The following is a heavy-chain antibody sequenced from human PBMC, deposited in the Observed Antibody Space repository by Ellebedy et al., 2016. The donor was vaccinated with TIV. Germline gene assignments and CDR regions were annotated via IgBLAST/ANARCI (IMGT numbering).Heavy chain of an antibody. V-gene: IGHV3-7*03. CDR2: IQQDGSEK. CDR1: GFTLRSYW. J-gene: IGHJ4*02. D-gene: IGHD3-16*01. CDR3: ARRRGSYSFDY. Sequence: GESLKISCAVSGFTLRSYWMSWVRQAPGKGLEWVANIQQDGSEKYYVDSVKGRFTISRDNAKNSPYLQMSSLRVEDTAVYFCARRRGSYSFDYWGQGTLVTVSS.